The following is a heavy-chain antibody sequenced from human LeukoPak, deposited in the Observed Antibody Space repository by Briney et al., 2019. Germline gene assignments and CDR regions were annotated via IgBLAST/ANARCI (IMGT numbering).Heavy chain of an antibody. Sequence: SETLSLTCTVSGYSISSGYYWGWIRQPPGKGLECIGSIYHSGSTYYNPSLKSRVTISVDTSKNQFSLKLSSVTAADTAVYYCASRSEYSGYYDSSGYYVWWGQGTLVTVSS. D-gene: IGHD3-22*01. CDR1: GYSISSGYY. CDR3: ASRSEYSGYYDSSGYYVW. V-gene: IGHV4-38-2*02. CDR2: IYHSGST. J-gene: IGHJ4*02.